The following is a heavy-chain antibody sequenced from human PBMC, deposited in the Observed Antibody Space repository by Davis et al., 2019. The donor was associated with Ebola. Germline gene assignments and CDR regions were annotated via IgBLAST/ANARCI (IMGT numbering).Heavy chain of an antibody. CDR3: ARDATTVTTIWFDP. V-gene: IGHV1-18*01. J-gene: IGHJ5*02. D-gene: IGHD4-17*01. CDR2: INVYNGHT. CDR1: GYTFSGYA. Sequence: AASVKVSCKTSGYTFSGYAISWVRQAPGQGLEWIGRINVYNGHTNYAQNFQGRVTVSTDTSTSIAYMEFRSLRSDDTALYYCARDATTVTTIWFDPWGQGTLVTVSS.